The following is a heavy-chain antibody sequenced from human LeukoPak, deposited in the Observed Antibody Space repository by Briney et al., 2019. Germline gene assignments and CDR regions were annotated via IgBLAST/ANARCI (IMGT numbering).Heavy chain of an antibody. CDR3: ARRGSSSSTKDDAFDI. Sequence: SETLSLTCAVYGGSFSGYYWSWIRQPPGKGLEWIGEINHSGSTNYNPSLKSRVTISVDTSKNQFSLKLSSVTAADTAVYYCARRGSSSSTKDDAFDIWGQGTMVTVSS. D-gene: IGHD6-6*01. CDR1: GGSFSGYY. CDR2: INHSGST. V-gene: IGHV4-34*01. J-gene: IGHJ3*02.